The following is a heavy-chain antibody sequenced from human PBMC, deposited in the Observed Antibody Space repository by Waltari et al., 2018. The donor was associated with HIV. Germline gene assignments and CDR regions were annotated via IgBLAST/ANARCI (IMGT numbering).Heavy chain of an antibody. CDR2: LNSDGSSR. J-gene: IGHJ4*02. CDR1: GFSVSNHW. D-gene: IGHD2-15*01. V-gene: IGHV3-74*01. Sequence: VQLVESGGGSIKTGGSLRLSCTASGFSVSNHWMDWVRQGPGKGLVWVARLNSDGSSRNYADAVKGRFVISRDNARYTVYLQLNSLRVEDTAMYFCARASHYIEFSTFDGDYYFDVWGRGTRVAVSS. CDR3: ARASHYIEFSTFDGDYYFDV.